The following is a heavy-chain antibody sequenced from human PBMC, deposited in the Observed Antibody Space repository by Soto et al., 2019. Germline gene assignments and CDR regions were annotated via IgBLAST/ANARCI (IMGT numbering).Heavy chain of an antibody. J-gene: IGHJ4*02. CDR2: IYYSGST. CDR3: AIMYYYGSGSYLDY. D-gene: IGHD3-10*01. Sequence: SETLSLTCTVSGGSISSYYWSWIRQPPGKGLEWIGYIYYSGSTNYNPSLKSRVTISVDTSKNQFSLELSSVTAADTAVYYCAIMYYYGSGSYLDYWGQGTLVTVS. V-gene: IGHV4-59*08. CDR1: GGSISSYY.